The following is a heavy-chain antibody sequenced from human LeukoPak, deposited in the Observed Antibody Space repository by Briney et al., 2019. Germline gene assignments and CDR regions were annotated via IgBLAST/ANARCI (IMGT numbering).Heavy chain of an antibody. Sequence: SETLSLTCTVSGGSISSGSYYWSWIRQPAGKGLEWIGRIYTSGSTNYNPSLKSRVTISVDTSKNQFSLKLSSVTAADTAVYYCASLRYVAQPHFDYWGQGTLVTVSS. CDR2: IYTSGST. V-gene: IGHV4-61*02. D-gene: IGHD5-12*01. CDR3: ASLRYVAQPHFDY. J-gene: IGHJ4*02. CDR1: GGSISSGSYY.